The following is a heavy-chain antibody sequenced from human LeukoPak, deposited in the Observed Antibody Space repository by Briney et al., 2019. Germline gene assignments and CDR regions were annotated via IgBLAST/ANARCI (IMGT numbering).Heavy chain of an antibody. V-gene: IGHV6-1*01. CDR2: TYYRSKWYN. D-gene: IGHD3-22*01. J-gene: IGHJ4*02. CDR3: ARAHGLDYYDSSIPPFDY. Sequence: SQTLSLTCAISGDSVSSNSAAWTWIRQSPSRGLEWLGRTYYRSKWYNDYAVSVKSRITINPDTSKNQFSLQLNSVTPEDTAVYYCARAHGLDYYDSSIPPFDYWGQGTLVTVSS. CDR1: GDSVSSNSAA.